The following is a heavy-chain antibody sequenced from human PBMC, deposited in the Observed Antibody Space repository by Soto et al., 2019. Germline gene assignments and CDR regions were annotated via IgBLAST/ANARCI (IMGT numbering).Heavy chain of an antibody. CDR2: IYHSGNT. J-gene: IGHJ4*02. Sequence: QVQLQESGPGLVKPSGTLSLTCAVSGGSISSSNWWSWVRQPPGKGLEWIGKIYHSGNTNYNPSRKSRVSISVDKSKNQCSLKLSSVTAADTAVYYCANVYMVRGTIMRYFDYWGQGPLVTVSS. CDR3: ANVYMVRGTIMRYFDY. CDR1: GGSISSSNW. V-gene: IGHV4-4*02. D-gene: IGHD3-10*01.